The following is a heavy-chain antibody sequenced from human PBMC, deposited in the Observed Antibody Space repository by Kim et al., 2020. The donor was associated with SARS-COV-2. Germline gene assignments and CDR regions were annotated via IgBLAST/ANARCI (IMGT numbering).Heavy chain of an antibody. V-gene: IGHV4-39*01. Sequence: LKSRVTISVDTSKNQFSLKLSSVTAADTAVYYCARKSASSGWYRESDFFFDYWGQGTLVTVSS. J-gene: IGHJ4*02. CDR3: ARKSASSGWYRESDFFFDY. D-gene: IGHD6-19*01.